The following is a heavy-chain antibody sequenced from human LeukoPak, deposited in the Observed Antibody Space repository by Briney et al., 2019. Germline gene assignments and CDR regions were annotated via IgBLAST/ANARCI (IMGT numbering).Heavy chain of an antibody. D-gene: IGHD3-10*01. CDR2: IYYSGST. J-gene: IGHJ5*02. CDR3: ARWFGELASWFDP. CDR1: GGSISSYY. Sequence: SETLSLTCTASGGSISSYYWSWIRQPPGKGLEWIGYIYYSGSTNYNPSLKSRVTISVDTSKNQFSLKLSSVTAADTAVYYCARWFGELASWFDPWGQGTLVTVSS. V-gene: IGHV4-59*01.